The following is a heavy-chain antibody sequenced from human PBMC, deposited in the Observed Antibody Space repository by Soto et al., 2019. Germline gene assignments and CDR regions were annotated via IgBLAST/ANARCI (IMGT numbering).Heavy chain of an antibody. J-gene: IGHJ4*02. D-gene: IGHD3-16*01. CDR2: INHSGST. CDR1: GGSFSGYY. Sequence: SETLSLTCAVYGGSFSGYYWSWIRQPPGKGLEWIGEINHSGSTNYNPSLKSRVTISVDTSKNQFSLKLSSVTAADTAVYYCAREHPGGFDYWGQGTLVTVSS. CDR3: AREHPGGFDY. V-gene: IGHV4-34*01.